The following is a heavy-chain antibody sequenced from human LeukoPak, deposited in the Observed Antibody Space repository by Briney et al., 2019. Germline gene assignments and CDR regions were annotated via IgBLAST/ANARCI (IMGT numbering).Heavy chain of an antibody. CDR3: ARARRYCDGDCSSGVYWYLDL. V-gene: IGHV4-4*07. D-gene: IGHD2-21*02. CDR2: IFTSGST. J-gene: IGHJ2*01. Sequence: SETLSLTCSVSGMSISSYYWTWIRQPAGRGLEWIGRIFTSGSTSYNPSLTSRVTKSVDTSKNQFSLTLTSVTAADTAVYYCARARRYCDGDCSSGVYWYLDLWGRGTLVTVSS. CDR1: GMSISSYY.